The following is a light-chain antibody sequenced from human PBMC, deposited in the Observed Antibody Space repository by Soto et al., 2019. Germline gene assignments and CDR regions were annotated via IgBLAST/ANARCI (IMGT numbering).Light chain of an antibody. J-gene: IGLJ2*01. V-gene: IGLV1-47*01. Sequence: QTVVTQPPSASATPGQRVTISCSGGNSNIGVNNVYWYQQLPGTAPKLVIYKVNQRPAGVPDRFSGSKSGTSASLAISGLRSEDEAEYFCAVWDDNLSGVLFGGGTKLTVL. CDR3: AVWDDNLSGVL. CDR1: NSNIGVNN. CDR2: KVN.